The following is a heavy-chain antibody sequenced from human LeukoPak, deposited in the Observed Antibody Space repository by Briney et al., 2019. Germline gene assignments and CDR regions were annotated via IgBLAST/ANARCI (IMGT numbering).Heavy chain of an antibody. Sequence: GGSLRLSCAAPGFAFISYGMHWVRRAPGKGLEWVAFIRYDGTNEYYADSVKGRFTISRDNSKNTLFLQMNSLRTEDTAVYYCAKSAITETTWVAFDIWGQGTMVTVSS. CDR1: GFAFISYG. D-gene: IGHD4-17*01. CDR3: AKSAITETTWVAFDI. V-gene: IGHV3-30*02. J-gene: IGHJ3*02. CDR2: IRYDGTNE.